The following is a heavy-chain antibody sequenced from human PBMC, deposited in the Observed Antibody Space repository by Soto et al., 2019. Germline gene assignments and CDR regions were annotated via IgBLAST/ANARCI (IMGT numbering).Heavy chain of an antibody. CDR3: ARAVAVAADFDY. CDR2: INAGNGNT. Sequence: GASVKVSCKASGYTFTGYARQWVRQAPGQRLEWMGWINAGNGNTKYSQKFQGRVTITRETSASTAYMELSSLRSEDTAVYYCARAVAVAADFDYWGQGTLVTVSS. J-gene: IGHJ4*02. D-gene: IGHD6-19*01. CDR1: GYTFTGYA. V-gene: IGHV1-3*01.